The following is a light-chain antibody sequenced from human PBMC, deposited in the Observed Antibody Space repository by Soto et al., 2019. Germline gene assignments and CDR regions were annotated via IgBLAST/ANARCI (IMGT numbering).Light chain of an antibody. CDR1: QTISSW. CDR3: QHYNSYSEA. V-gene: IGKV1-5*03. J-gene: IGKJ1*01. Sequence: IWITQSPSTLSGSVGDRVTITCRASQTISSWLAWYQQKPGKAPKLLIYKASTLKSGVPSRFSGSGSGTEFTLTISSLQPDDFATYYCQHYNSYSEAFGQGTKVDI. CDR2: KAS.